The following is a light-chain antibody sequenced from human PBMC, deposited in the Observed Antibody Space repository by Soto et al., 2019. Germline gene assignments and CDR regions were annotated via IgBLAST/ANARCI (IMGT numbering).Light chain of an antibody. CDR3: SSYTSSSTLLV. V-gene: IGLV2-14*01. Sequence: QSALTQPASVSGSPGQSITISCTGTSSDVGGYNYVSWYQQHPGKTPKLMIYDVSNRPSGVSNRFSGSKSGNTASLTISGVQAGDEADYYCSSYTSSSTLLVFGGGTKVTVL. CDR1: SSDVGGYNY. J-gene: IGLJ2*01. CDR2: DVS.